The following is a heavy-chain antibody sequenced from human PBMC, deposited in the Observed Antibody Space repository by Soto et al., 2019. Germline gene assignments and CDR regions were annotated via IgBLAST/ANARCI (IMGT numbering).Heavy chain of an antibody. J-gene: IGHJ4*02. Sequence: KPSETLSLTCTVSGGSISSGDNYWTWIRQSPGKGLEWIGNIYFSGKTSYNPSLESRVAMSVDTSKNQFSPRLSSVTAADTAVYYCAKADNWEGLHYWGQGTQVTVSS. V-gene: IGHV4-30-4*01. CDR2: IYFSGKT. D-gene: IGHD1-20*01. CDR1: GGSISSGDNY. CDR3: AKADNWEGLHY.